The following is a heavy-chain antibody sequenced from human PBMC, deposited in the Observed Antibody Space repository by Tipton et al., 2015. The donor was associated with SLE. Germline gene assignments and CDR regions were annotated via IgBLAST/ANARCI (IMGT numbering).Heavy chain of an antibody. D-gene: IGHD5-24*01. CDR3: ARGRDGYNLYYFDN. J-gene: IGHJ4*02. Sequence: GLVKPSETLSLTCTVSGGSISGYYWSWIRQPPGEGLEWIANIYYGGSTNYNPSLKSRVTISVDTSKNQFSLKLSSVTAADTAVYYCARGRDGYNLYYFDNWGQGTLVTVSS. CDR1: GGSISGYY. CDR2: IYYGGST. V-gene: IGHV4-59*01.